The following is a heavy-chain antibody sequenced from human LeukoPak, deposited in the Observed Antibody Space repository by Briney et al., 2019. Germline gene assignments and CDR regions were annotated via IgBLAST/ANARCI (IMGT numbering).Heavy chain of an antibody. J-gene: IGHJ6*02. Sequence: GASVKVSCKASGYIFTDYYIHWIRQAPGQGLEWMGWIDPNSGGTHHAPNFQGRATMTRDTSSSTDYMDLSRLRSADTAIYYCARSRTPFYYYGMHVWGLGTSVTVSS. CDR3: ARSRTPFYYYGMHV. V-gene: IGHV1-2*02. D-gene: IGHD1-1*01. CDR2: IDPNSGGT. CDR1: GYIFTDYY.